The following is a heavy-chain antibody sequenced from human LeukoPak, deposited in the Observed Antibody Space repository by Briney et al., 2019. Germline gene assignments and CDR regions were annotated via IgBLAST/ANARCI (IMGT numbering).Heavy chain of an antibody. J-gene: IGHJ4*02. CDR2: TYYRSNYYN. D-gene: IGHD5-18*01. CDR1: GDNFSSNSAA. V-gene: IGHV6-1*01. CDR3: ARESMGTYFDY. Sequence: SQTLSLTCAISGDNFSSNSAAWDWIRQSASRGVEWLGRTYYRSNYYNDDAVSVKNRITINPDTSKTQFSLQLNSVTPEDTAVYYCARESMGTYFDYWGQGTLVTVS.